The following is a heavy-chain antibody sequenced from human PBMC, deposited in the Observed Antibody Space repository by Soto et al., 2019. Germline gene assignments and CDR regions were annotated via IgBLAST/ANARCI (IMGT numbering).Heavy chain of an antibody. V-gene: IGHV4-31*03. CDR2: IYYSGST. CDR3: ARDLALPPGYYYDSSGYPAYGMDV. J-gene: IGHJ6*02. CDR1: GGSISSGGYY. Sequence: LSLTCTVSGGSISSGGYYWSWIRQHPGKGLEWIGYIYYSGSTYYNPSLKSRVTISVDTSKNQFSLKLSSVTAADTAVYYCARDLALPPGYYYDSSGYPAYGMDVWGQGXTVTVYS. D-gene: IGHD3-22*01.